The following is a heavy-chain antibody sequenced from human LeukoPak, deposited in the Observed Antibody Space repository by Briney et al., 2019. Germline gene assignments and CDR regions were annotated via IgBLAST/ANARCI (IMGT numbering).Heavy chain of an antibody. Sequence: SETLSLTCNVSGGSISSYYWSWIRQPPGKELEWIANTYYSGNTNYNPSLRSRVTISLDTSKNQFSLKLSSVTAADTAVYYCARLSKDSSGYFSYYYYYMDVWGKGTTVTISS. CDR2: TYYSGNT. V-gene: IGHV4-59*01. D-gene: IGHD3-22*01. J-gene: IGHJ6*03. CDR3: ARLSKDSSGYFSYYYYYMDV. CDR1: GGSISSYY.